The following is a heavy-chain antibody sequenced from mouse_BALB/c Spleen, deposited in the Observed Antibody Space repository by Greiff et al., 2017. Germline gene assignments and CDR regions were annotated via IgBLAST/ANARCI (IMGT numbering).Heavy chain of an antibody. V-gene: IGHV1-80*01. CDR3: ATTATKRYYFDY. CDR1: GYAFSSYW. Sequence: VKLQESGAELVRPGSSVKISCKASGYAFSSYWMNWVKQRPGQGLEWIGQIYPGDGDTNYNGKFKGKATLTADKSSSTAYMQLSSLTSEDSAVYFCATTATKRYYFDYWGQGTTLTVSS. J-gene: IGHJ2*01. D-gene: IGHD1-2*01. CDR2: IYPGDGDT.